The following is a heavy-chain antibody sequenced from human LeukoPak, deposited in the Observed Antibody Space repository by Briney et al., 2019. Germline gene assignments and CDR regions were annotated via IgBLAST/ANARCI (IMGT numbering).Heavy chain of an antibody. V-gene: IGHV4-34*01. D-gene: IGHD3-3*01. CDR3: ARVRFLEWLLYERYYFDY. CDR2: INHSGST. CDR1: GGSFSGYY. J-gene: IGHJ4*02. Sequence: SETLSPTCAVYGGSFSGYYWSWIRQPPGKGLEWIGEINHSGSTNYNPSLKSRVTISVDTSKNQFSLKLSSVTAADTAVYYCARVRFLEWLLYERYYFDYWGQGTLVTVSS.